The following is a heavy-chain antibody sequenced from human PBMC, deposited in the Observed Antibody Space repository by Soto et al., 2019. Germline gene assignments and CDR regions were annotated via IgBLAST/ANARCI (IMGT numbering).Heavy chain of an antibody. V-gene: IGHV3-33*01. D-gene: IGHD6-13*01. Sequence: GGSLSLSCAASGFTFSSYGMHWVRQAPGKGLEWVAVIWYDGSNKYYADSVKGRFTISRDNSKNTLYLQMNSLRAEDTAVYYCARSQLVLTALGYWGQGTLVTVSS. CDR3: ARSQLVLTALGY. J-gene: IGHJ4*02. CDR1: GFTFSSYG. CDR2: IWYDGSNK.